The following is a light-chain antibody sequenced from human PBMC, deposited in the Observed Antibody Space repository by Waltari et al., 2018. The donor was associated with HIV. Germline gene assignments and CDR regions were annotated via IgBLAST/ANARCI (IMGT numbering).Light chain of an antibody. J-gene: IGLJ2*01. CDR1: SSNTGTNY. CDR2: RNN. Sequence: QSVLTQPPSASGTPGQRVTIPCSGSSSNTGTNYIYWYHQLPSTAPKLLLFRNNQRPSAFAARFSAAYAGTSVVLAIIGLRSADDADYYCAAWYESLSGHLVFGGGTKLTVL. CDR3: AAWYESLSGHLV. V-gene: IGLV1-47*01.